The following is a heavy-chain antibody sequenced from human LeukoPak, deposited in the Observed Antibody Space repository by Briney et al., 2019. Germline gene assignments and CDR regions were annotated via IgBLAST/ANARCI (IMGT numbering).Heavy chain of an antibody. CDR1: GGSISGYY. Sequence: SETLSLTCSVSGGSISGYYWSWIRQPAGKGLECIGRISSSGSTNYNPSLKSRVTMSVGTSKSQFFLKLSSVTAADTAVYYCARGSDRYSSGWYVNDYWGQGTLVTVSS. J-gene: IGHJ4*02. CDR3: ARGSDRYSSGWYVNDY. V-gene: IGHV4-4*07. CDR2: ISSSGST. D-gene: IGHD6-19*01.